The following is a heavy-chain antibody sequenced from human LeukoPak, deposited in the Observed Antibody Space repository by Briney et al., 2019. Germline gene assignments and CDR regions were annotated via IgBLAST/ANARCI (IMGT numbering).Heavy chain of an antibody. CDR3: ARHGRITVFGVVIHPDMDV. V-gene: IGHV4-34*01. J-gene: IGHJ6*03. D-gene: IGHD3-3*01. CDR2: INHSGGT. CDR1: GGSFSGYY. Sequence: SETLSLTCAVYGGSFSGYYWSWIRQPPGKGLEWIGEINHSGGTNYNPSLKSRVTMSADTSKNQFSLKLSSVTAADTAVYYCARHGRITVFGVVIHPDMDVWGKGTTVTVSS.